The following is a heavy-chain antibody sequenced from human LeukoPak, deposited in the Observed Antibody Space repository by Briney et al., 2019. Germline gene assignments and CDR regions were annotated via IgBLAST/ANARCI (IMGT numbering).Heavy chain of an antibody. Sequence: SETLSLTCTVSGGSISSGSYYWSWIRQPAGKGLEWIGRIYTSGSTNYNPSLKSLVTISVDTSKNQFSLKLSSVTAADTAVHYCARDSDYYDSSGYYPLDYWGQGTLVTVSS. V-gene: IGHV4-61*02. D-gene: IGHD3-22*01. CDR1: GGSISSGSYY. J-gene: IGHJ4*02. CDR3: ARDSDYYDSSGYYPLDY. CDR2: IYTSGST.